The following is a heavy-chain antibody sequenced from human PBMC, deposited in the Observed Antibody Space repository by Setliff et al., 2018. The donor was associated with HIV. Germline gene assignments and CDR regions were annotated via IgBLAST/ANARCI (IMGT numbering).Heavy chain of an antibody. D-gene: IGHD2-21*02. Sequence: PSETLSLTCSVSGGSIRSGSYYWSWIRQPAGKGLEWIGHIYSTGSTNYNPSLTSRVTISVDTSRNQFSLKLTSVTAADTAVYYCARGEFYCGTDCYWSSFDYWGQGILVTVSS. CDR1: GGSIRSGSYY. CDR3: ARGEFYCGTDCYWSSFDY. J-gene: IGHJ4*02. CDR2: IYSTGST. V-gene: IGHV4-61*10.